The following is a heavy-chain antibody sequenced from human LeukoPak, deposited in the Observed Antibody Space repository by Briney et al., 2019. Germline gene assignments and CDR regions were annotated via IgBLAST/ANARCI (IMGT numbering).Heavy chain of an antibody. J-gene: IGHJ5*02. Sequence: PGGSLRLSCAASGFTFSSYSMNWVRQAPGKGLEWVSSISSSSSYIYYADSVKGRFTISRDNSKNTLYLQMNSLRAEDTAVYYCARALVGAPIRNRWFDPWGQGTLVTVSS. V-gene: IGHV3-21*06. CDR2: ISSSSSYI. CDR3: ARALVGAPIRNRWFDP. D-gene: IGHD1-26*01. CDR1: GFTFSSYS.